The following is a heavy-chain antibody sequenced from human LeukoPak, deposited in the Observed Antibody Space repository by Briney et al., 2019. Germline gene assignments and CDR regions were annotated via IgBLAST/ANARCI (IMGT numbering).Heavy chain of an antibody. Sequence: GGSLCLSCAASGFIFSDYYMSWIRQAPGKGLEFVSYISSDGTANYYADSVKGRFTISGDNAQNSVYLEMTNLRAEDTAVYYCVREFSYRFDNWGKREVVSVSS. J-gene: IGHJ4*02. CDR2: ISSDGTAN. V-gene: IGHV3-11*04. D-gene: IGHD2-2*01. CDR1: GFIFSDYY. CDR3: VREFSYRFDN.